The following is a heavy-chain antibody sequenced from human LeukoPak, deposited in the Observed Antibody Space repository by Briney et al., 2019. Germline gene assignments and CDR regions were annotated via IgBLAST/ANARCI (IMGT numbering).Heavy chain of an antibody. CDR3: AKGGRGSWAGNTGD. D-gene: IGHD3-10*01. V-gene: IGHV3-23*01. CDR1: GFDFSRHG. CDR2: INFNGGRT. Sequence: GSLRLSCAASGFDFSRHGMNWVRQAPGKGLERVPTINFNGGRTYYADSVKGRFSVSRDNSKNTLYLQMNSLRVEDTAVYYCAKGGRGSWAGNTGDWGQGTLVSVSS. J-gene: IGHJ4*02.